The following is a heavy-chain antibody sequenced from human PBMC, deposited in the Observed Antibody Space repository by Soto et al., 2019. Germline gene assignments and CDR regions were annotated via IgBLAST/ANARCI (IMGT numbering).Heavy chain of an antibody. J-gene: IGHJ4*02. Sequence: DAVKVSCKSSGYAFTGYYIHWVRQARGQGLEWMGWINPNSGDTNYAQKFQGRVTMTRDTSFSTVYMELRTLRSDDTFVYYYTLSFSYVHFWGQGTLVTVSS. D-gene: IGHD3-10*02. V-gene: IGHV1-2*02. CDR2: INPNSGDT. CDR3: TLSFSYVHF. CDR1: GYAFTGYY.